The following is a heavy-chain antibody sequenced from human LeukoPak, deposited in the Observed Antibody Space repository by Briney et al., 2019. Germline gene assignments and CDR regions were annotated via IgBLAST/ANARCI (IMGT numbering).Heavy chain of an antibody. CDR3: TREPGYSSGHADGYFDL. CDR1: GFTFGDYA. CDR2: IRSKAYGGTT. J-gene: IGHJ2*01. Sequence: GGSLRLSCTASGFTFGDYAMSWVRQAPGKGLEWVGFIRSKAYGGTTEYAASVKGRFTISRDDSKSIAYLQMNSLKTEDTAVYYCTREPGYSSGHADGYFDLWGRGTLVTVSS. D-gene: IGHD6-19*01. V-gene: IGHV3-49*04.